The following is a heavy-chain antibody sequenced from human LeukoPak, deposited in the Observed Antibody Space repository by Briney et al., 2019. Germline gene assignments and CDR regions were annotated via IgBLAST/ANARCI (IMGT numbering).Heavy chain of an antibody. CDR2: VYYSGST. D-gene: IGHD4-17*01. J-gene: IGHJ3*02. V-gene: IGHV4-59*12. Sequence: SETLSLTCTVSGGSISPYYWSWIRQPPGKGLEWIGYVYYSGSTNYNPSLKSRVTISVDTSKNQFSLKLSSVTAADTAVYYCAREDYGDYVNAFDIWGQGTMVTVSS. CDR3: AREDYGDYVNAFDI. CDR1: GGSISPYY.